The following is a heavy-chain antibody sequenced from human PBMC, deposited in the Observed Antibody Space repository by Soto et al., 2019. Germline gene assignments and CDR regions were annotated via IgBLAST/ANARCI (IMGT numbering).Heavy chain of an antibody. CDR2: IYYSGST. CDR3: ARDFYYYDSSPGPFDY. J-gene: IGHJ4*02. V-gene: IGHV4-31*03. D-gene: IGHD3-22*01. CDR1: GGSFRSGDYY. Sequence: SETLSLTCTVSGGSFRSGDYYWSWIRQHPGKGLEWIGYIYYSGSTYYNPSLKSRVTISVDTSKNQFSLKLSSVTAADTAVYYCARDFYYYDSSPGPFDYWGQGTLVTVSS.